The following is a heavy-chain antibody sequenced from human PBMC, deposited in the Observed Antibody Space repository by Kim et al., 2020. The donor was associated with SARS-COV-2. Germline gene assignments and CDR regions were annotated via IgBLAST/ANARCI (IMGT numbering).Heavy chain of an antibody. CDR3: ARGMFRHGFGV. CDR1: GFSSSTYW. J-gene: IGHJ6*02. D-gene: IGHD3-10*02. Sequence: GGSLRLSCAASGFSSSTYWINWVRQPPGKGLEWVSRISSGEPVTHYADSVKGRFTVSRDSAEHTVYLQMNNLSAEDTAVYYCARGMFRHGFGVWGRGTTVSV. CDR2: ISSGEPVT. V-gene: IGHV3-74*01.